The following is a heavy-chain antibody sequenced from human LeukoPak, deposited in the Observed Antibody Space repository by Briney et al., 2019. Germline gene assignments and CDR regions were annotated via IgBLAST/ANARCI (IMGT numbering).Heavy chain of an antibody. J-gene: IGHJ5*02. CDR3: AKDHYVVLFDR. D-gene: IGHD4-17*01. CDR2: ISAHSGTT. CDR1: GFTFSTYA. V-gene: IGHV3-23*01. Sequence: GGSLRLSCAASGFTFSTYAMSWVRQAPGKGLEWVSAISAHSGTTYYADSVKGRFTISRDNSKNTLYLQMNSLRAEDTAVYYCAKDHYVVLFDRWGQGTLVTVSS.